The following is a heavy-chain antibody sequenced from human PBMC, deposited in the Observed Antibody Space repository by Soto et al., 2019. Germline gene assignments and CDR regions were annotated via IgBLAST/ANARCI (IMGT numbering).Heavy chain of an antibody. J-gene: IGHJ5*02. Sequence: GASVKVSCKASGYTFTIYGISCVRQSALQWLDWMGWISAYNGNTNYAQKLQGRVTMTTDTSTSTAYMELRSLRSDDTVVYYCARVPTTYYYDSSGYPNWFDPWGQGTLVTVSS. CDR3: ARVPTTYYYDSSGYPNWFDP. D-gene: IGHD3-22*01. CDR1: GYTFTIYG. CDR2: ISAYNGNT. V-gene: IGHV1-18*04.